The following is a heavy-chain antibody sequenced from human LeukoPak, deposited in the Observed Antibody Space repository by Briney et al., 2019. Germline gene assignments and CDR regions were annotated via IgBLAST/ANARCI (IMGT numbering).Heavy chain of an antibody. J-gene: IGHJ4*02. V-gene: IGHV4-4*07. CDR1: GGSISSYY. D-gene: IGHD3-3*01. Sequence: PSETLSLTCTVSGGSISSYYWSWIRQPAGKGLEWIGRIYTSGSTSYNPSLKSRVTMSVDTSKNQFSLKLSSVTAADTAVYYCARQNYDFWSGYFYYFDYWGQGTLVTVSS. CDR3: ARQNYDFWSGYFYYFDY. CDR2: IYTSGST.